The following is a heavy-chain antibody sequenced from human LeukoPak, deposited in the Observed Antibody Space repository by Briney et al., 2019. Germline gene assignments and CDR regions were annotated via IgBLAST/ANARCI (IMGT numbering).Heavy chain of an antibody. D-gene: IGHD3-16*01. CDR3: GASRQYVGAFDI. J-gene: IGHJ3*02. CDR2: ISSSSTII. Sequence: AGGSLRLSCAASGFTFSSYELYWVRRAPGKGLEWISYISSSSTIIKYADSVRGRFTISRDDARESLYLQMSSLRADDTAIYYCGASRQYVGAFDIWGQGTLVTVSS. CDR1: GFTFSSYE. V-gene: IGHV3-48*03.